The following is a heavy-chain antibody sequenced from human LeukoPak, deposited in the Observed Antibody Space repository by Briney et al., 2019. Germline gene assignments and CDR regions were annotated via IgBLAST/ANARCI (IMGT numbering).Heavy chain of an antibody. J-gene: IGHJ3*02. CDR3: ARVGGSSWYGAFDI. CDR1: GGSISSHY. V-gene: IGHV4-4*07. Sequence: SETLSLTCTVSGGSISSHYWSWIRQPAGKGLEWIGRIYTSGSTNYNPSLKSRVTMSVDTSKNQFSLKLSSVTAADTAVYYCARVGGSSWYGAFDIWGQGTMVTVSS. D-gene: IGHD6-13*01. CDR2: IYTSGST.